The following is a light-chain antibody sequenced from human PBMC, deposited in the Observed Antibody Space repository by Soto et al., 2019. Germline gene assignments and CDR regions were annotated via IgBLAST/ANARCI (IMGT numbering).Light chain of an antibody. V-gene: IGKV3-15*01. CDR2: AAS. CDR3: QQYDDGPCT. J-gene: IGKJ1*01. CDR1: KSVTTN. Sequence: EIVMTQSPSSLSVSPGERATLSCRASKSVTTNLAWYQQKPCQAPRLLIYAASNLAIGVPARFSGSGSGTDFTLTISTLQSEDFAVYHCQQYDDGPCTFGQGTKVEIK.